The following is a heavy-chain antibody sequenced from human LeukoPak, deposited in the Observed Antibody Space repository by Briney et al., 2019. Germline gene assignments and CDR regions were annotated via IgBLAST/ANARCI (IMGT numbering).Heavy chain of an antibody. CDR2: ISYDGSNK. J-gene: IGHJ4*02. D-gene: IGHD3-9*01. CDR3: ARDWASYDILTGYYPGDALDY. Sequence: GGSLRLSCAASGFTFSSYAMHWVRQAPGKGLEWVAVISYDGSNKYYADSVKGRFTISRDNSKNTLYLQMNSLRAEDTAAYYCARDWASYDILTGYYPGDALDYWGQGTLVTVSS. V-gene: IGHV3-30-3*01. CDR1: GFTFSSYA.